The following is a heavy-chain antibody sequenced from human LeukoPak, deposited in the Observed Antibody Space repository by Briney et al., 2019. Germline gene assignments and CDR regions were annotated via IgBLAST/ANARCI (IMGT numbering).Heavy chain of an antibody. CDR2: INPNSGGT. CDR1: GYTFTGYY. CDR3: ARAEGYDSEGTFDY. J-gene: IGHJ4*02. D-gene: IGHD5-12*01. Sequence: ASVKVSCKASGYTFTGYYMHWVRQAPGQGLEWMGWINPNSGGTNYAQKFQGWVTMTRGTSISTAYMELSRLRSDDTAVYYCARAEGYDSEGTFDYWGQGTLVTVSS. V-gene: IGHV1-2*04.